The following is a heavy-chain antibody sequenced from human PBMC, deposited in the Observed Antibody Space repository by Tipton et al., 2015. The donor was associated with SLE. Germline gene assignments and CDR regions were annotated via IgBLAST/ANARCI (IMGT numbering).Heavy chain of an antibody. CDR1: GFRFTTYW. Sequence: SLRLSCAASGFRFTTYWMTWVRQAPGKGLEWVADIKQDGTEKRYVDSVKGRFTISRDNAKNSLYLQMNSLRVEDTSLYYCALQGEALDKWVQGTMVTVSS. CDR2: IKQDGTEK. CDR3: ALQGEALDK. V-gene: IGHV3-7*03. J-gene: IGHJ3*02.